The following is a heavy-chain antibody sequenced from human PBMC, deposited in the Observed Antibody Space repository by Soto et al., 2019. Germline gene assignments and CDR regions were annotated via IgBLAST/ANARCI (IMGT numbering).Heavy chain of an antibody. CDR3: ARRRYCSGGSCYHFDY. V-gene: IGHV4-39*01. D-gene: IGHD2-15*01. CDR1: GGSISSSSYY. CDR2: IYYSGST. Sequence: SETLSLTCTVSGGSISSSSYYWGWIRQPPGKGLEWIGSIYYSGSTYYNPSLKSRVTISVDTSKNQFSLKLSSVTAADTAVYYCARRRYCSGGSCYHFDYWGQGTLVTVSS. J-gene: IGHJ4*02.